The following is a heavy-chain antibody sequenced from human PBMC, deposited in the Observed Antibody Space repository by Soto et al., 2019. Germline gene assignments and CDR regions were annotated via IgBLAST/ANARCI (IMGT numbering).Heavy chain of an antibody. Sequence: ASVKVSCKASGYTFTSYYMHWVRQAPGQGLEWMGIINPSGGSTSYAQKFQGRATMTRDTSTSTVYMELSSLRSEDTAVYYCASARNYYDSSGYYSDYWGQGTLVTVSS. CDR1: GYTFTSYY. V-gene: IGHV1-46*01. CDR3: ASARNYYDSSGYYSDY. CDR2: INPSGGST. J-gene: IGHJ4*02. D-gene: IGHD3-22*01.